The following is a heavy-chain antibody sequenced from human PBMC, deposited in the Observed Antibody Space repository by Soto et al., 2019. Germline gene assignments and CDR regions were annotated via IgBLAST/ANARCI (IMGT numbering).Heavy chain of an antibody. CDR2: IGSDGTAI. V-gene: IGHV3-23*05. J-gene: IGHJ4*02. CDR1: VFTFNTYA. Sequence: WWSLRLSCAASVFTFNTYAMSWCRQAPGKGLEWVSAIGSDGTAIQYADSVKGRFTISKDNSKDTLYLQMNSLRAEDTAVYYCARPGLTVPGTRYFDHWGQGTLVTVSS. D-gene: IGHD6-19*01. CDR3: ARPGLTVPGTRYFDH.